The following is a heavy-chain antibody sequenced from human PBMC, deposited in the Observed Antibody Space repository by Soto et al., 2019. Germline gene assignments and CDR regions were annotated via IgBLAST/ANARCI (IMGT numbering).Heavy chain of an antibody. J-gene: IGHJ6*02. D-gene: IGHD3-22*01. CDR2: IWYDGSNK. CDR3: AKDIGRITMIVVVITEYGMDV. Sequence: GGSLRLSCAASGFTFSSYGMHWVRQAPGKGLEWVAVIWYDGSNKYYADSVKGRFTISRDNSKNTLYLQMNSLRAEDTAVYYCAKDIGRITMIVVVITEYGMDVWGQGTTVTSP. CDR1: GFTFSSYG. V-gene: IGHV3-30*02.